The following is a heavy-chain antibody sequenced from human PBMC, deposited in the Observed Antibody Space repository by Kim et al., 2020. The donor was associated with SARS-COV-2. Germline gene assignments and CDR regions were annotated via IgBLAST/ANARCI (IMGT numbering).Heavy chain of an antibody. J-gene: IGHJ6*02. V-gene: IGHV3-33*01. CDR1: GFTFSSYG. Sequence: GGSLRLSCAASGFTFSSYGMHWVRQAPGKGLEWVEVIWYDGSNKYYADSVKGRFTISRDNSKNTLYLQMNSLRAEDTAVYYCARAAYSSSSRYYYYGMDVWGQGTTVTVSS. CDR3: ARAAYSSSSRYYYYGMDV. CDR2: IWYDGSNK. D-gene: IGHD6-6*01.